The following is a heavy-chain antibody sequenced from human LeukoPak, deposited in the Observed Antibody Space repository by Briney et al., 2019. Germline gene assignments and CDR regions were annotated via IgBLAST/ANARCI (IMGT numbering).Heavy chain of an antibody. Sequence: GGSLRLSCAASGFTFSGSAMHWVRQASGKGLEWVGRISSKANSYATAYAASGKIMSTISSDDHMNTAHLQMNSPKTADTAVCYCTRLEYESGILWSGAWGQGTLVT. CDR3: TRLEYESGILWSGA. CDR2: ISSKANSYAT. CDR1: GFTFSGSA. V-gene: IGHV3-73*01. J-gene: IGHJ5*02. D-gene: IGHD3-10*01.